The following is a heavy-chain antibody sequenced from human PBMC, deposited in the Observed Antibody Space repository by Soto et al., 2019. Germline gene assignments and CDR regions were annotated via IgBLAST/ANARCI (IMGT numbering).Heavy chain of an antibody. V-gene: IGHV3-30*18. J-gene: IGHJ3*02. Sequence: QVQLAESGGGVVQPGRSLTITCAASGFTLGTYGMHWVRQAPGKGLEWVAVISNDGGDKYYSDSVMGRFTISRDNSKNTLFLQMNSLRAEYTAVYFCVKEFFDSSGFYTRLDALDIWGQGTVVTVSS. CDR3: VKEFFDSSGFYTRLDALDI. CDR1: GFTLGTYG. D-gene: IGHD3-22*01. CDR2: ISNDGGDK.